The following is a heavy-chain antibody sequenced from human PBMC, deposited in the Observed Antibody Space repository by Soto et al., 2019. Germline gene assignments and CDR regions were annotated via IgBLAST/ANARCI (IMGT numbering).Heavy chain of an antibody. CDR2: MNPNSGNT. D-gene: IGHD1-26*01. CDR3: ARMPILGASNHWFDP. V-gene: IGHV1-8*01. Sequence: QVQVVQSGAEVKKPGASVKVSCKASGYTFTSYDINWVRQATGQGLEWMGRMNPNSGNTAYAQKFQGRVTMTRNTSISTAHMQLSGLRSEDTAIYYCARMPILGASNHWFDPWGQGTLVTVSS. J-gene: IGHJ5*02. CDR1: GYTFTSYD.